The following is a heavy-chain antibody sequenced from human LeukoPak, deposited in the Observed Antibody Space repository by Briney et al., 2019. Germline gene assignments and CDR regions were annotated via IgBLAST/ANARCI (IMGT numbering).Heavy chain of an antibody. CDR2: IYYSGST. CDR1: GGSISSYY. CDR3: ARVYYYYYYGMDV. Sequence: PSETLSLTCTVSGGSISSYYWSWFRQPPGKGLEWIGYIYYSGSTNYNPSLKSRVTISVDTSKNQFSLKLSSVTAADTAVYYCARVYYYYYYGMDVWGQGTTVTVSS. V-gene: IGHV4-59*01. J-gene: IGHJ6*02.